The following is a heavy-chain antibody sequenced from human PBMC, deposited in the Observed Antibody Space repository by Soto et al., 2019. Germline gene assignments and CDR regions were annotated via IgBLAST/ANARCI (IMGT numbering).Heavy chain of an antibody. CDR3: ARSARFLEWLAYFDY. CDR2: INAGNGNT. CDR1: GYTFTSYA. Sequence: GASVKVSCKASGYTFTSYAMHWVRQAPGQRLEWMGWINAGNGNTKYSQKFQGRVTITRDTSASTAYMELSSLRSEDTAVYYCARSARFLEWLAYFDYWGQGTLVTVPQ. V-gene: IGHV1-3*01. J-gene: IGHJ4*02. D-gene: IGHD3-3*01.